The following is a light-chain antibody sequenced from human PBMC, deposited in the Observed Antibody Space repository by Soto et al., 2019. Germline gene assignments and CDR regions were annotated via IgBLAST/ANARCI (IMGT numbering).Light chain of an antibody. Sequence: DIQMTQSPCTLSASVGDRVTITCRASQTVGSWLAWYQQKPGTAPKFLIYDASTLESGVPSRFSGSGSGTEFTLTISSLQPDDFATYYCQQYDNYPLTFGGGTKVEIK. V-gene: IGKV1-5*01. CDR1: QTVGSW. CDR3: QQYDNYPLT. J-gene: IGKJ4*01. CDR2: DAS.